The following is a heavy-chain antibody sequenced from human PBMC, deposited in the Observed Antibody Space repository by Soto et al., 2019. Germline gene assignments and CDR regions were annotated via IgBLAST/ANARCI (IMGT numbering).Heavy chain of an antibody. J-gene: IGHJ4*02. CDR2: SYSSGST. CDR3: AIGSGWQDMDY. V-gene: IGHV4-4*07. D-gene: IGHD6-19*01. Sequence: SETLSLTCIVSGVSISSYYWTWVRQPAGKGLEWIGRSYSSGSTDYNPSLKSRVTMSADTSKNRFSLKLNSVTAADTAVYYCAIGSGWQDMDYWGRGTLVTVSS. CDR1: GVSISSYY.